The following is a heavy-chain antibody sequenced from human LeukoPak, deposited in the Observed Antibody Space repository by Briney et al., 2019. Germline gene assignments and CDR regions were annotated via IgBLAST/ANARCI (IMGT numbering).Heavy chain of an antibody. D-gene: IGHD6-6*01. CDR3: AKDRDSSPSAPGDYFDY. V-gene: IGHV3-23*01. CDR1: GFTFSSYA. CDR2: ISGSGGST. J-gene: IGHJ4*02. Sequence: GGSLRLSCAASGFTFSSYAMSWVRQAPGKGLEWVSAISGSGGSTYYADSVKGRFTISRDNSKNTLYLQMNSLRAEDTAVYYCAKDRDSSPSAPGDYFDYWGQGTLVTVSS.